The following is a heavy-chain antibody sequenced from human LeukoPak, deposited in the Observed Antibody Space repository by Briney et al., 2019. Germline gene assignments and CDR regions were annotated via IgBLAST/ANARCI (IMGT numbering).Heavy chain of an antibody. V-gene: IGHV3-23*01. J-gene: IGHJ4*02. CDR2: ISGSGGST. CDR3: AKGDFSSSGRVTSAFHFDY. CDR1: GFTFSSYA. Sequence: PGGSLRLSCAASGFTFSSYAMSWVRQAPGKGLEWVSAISGSGGSTYYADSVKGRFTISRDNSKNTLYLQMNSPRAEDTAVYYCAKGDFSSSGRVTSAFHFDYWGQGTLVTVSS. D-gene: IGHD6-6*01.